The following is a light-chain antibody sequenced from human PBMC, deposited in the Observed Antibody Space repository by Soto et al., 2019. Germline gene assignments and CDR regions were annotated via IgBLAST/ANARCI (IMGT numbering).Light chain of an antibody. V-gene: IGKV3-20*01. CDR1: QSVTNSE. Sequence: FVLTQSPGNLSLSPGERVTLSCKVSQSVTNSELAWYQQKPGQAPRLLIYAASSRATGIPDRFSGGGSGTDFTLTISILEPEYSAVYYCQNHGTTFGQGTKVDIK. J-gene: IGKJ1*01. CDR2: AAS. CDR3: QNHGTT.